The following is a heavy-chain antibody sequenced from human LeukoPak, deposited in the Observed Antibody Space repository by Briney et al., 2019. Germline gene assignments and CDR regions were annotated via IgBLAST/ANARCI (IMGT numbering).Heavy chain of an antibody. CDR2: ISSSGSTI. V-gene: IGHV3-48*03. CDR3: ARDQGSGNSSSWYVYYYYYGMDV. D-gene: IGHD6-13*01. J-gene: IGHJ6*02. Sequence: GGSLRLSCAASGFSFSNYEMNWVRQAPGKGLEWVSYISSSGSTIYYPDSVKGRFTISRDNAKNSLYLQMNRLRAEDTAVYYCARDQGSGNSSSWYVYYYYYGMDVWGQGTTVTVSS. CDR1: GFSFSNYE.